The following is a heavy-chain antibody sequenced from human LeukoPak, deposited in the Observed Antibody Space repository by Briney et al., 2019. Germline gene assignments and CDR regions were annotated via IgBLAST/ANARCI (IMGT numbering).Heavy chain of an antibody. CDR3: AGKLGYCSGGSCYPAH. D-gene: IGHD2-15*01. Sequence: PSETLSLTCAVSGGSISSSSYYWGWIRQPPGQGLVWFGRIYYSGSTYYNPSLKSRVTISVDTSKNQFSLKLSSVTAADTAVYYCAGKLGYCSGGSCYPAHWGQGTLVTVSS. CDR2: IYYSGST. J-gene: IGHJ1*01. CDR1: GGSISSSSYY. V-gene: IGHV4-39*01.